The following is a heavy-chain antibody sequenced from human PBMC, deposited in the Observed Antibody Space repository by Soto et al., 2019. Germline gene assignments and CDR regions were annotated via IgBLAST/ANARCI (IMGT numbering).Heavy chain of an antibody. D-gene: IGHD1-1*01. V-gene: IGHV3-23*01. CDR3: AKDAVYKDGLWLMDS. J-gene: IGHJ5*02. CDR2: VTGSGGQI. CDR1: GFTISTYA. Sequence: PWGSLRLSCAASGFTISTYAMTCVRQAPWKGLECVSGVTGSGGQIHYADSVKGRFTISKDNSKNTLYLQMNSLRDEDTALYYCAKDAVYKDGLWLMDSWGQGTLVTVSS.